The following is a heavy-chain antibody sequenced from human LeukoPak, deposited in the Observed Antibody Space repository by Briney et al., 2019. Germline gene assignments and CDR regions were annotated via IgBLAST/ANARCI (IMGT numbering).Heavy chain of an antibody. CDR1: GGYFSGYY. V-gene: IGHV4-34*01. D-gene: IGHD3-22*01. CDR2: TNPSGST. CDR3: ASSGYYEQDY. Sequence: SETLSLTCAIYGGYFSGYYWSWVRQPPGKGLEWIGETNPSGSTNYNPSLKSRVTISADKSKNQFSLKLSSVTAADTAVYYCASSGYYEQDYWGQGTLVTVSS. J-gene: IGHJ4*02.